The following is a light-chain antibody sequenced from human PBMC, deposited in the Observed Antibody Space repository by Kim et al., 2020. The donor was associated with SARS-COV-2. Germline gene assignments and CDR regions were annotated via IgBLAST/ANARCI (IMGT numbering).Light chain of an antibody. CDR3: QTGDTGIRV. CDR2: VNSDGSH. Sequence: SVKLTCTLASEHTNYAIAWHPQQPEKGPRYLMRVNSDGSHTMGDGVPDRFSGSSSGAERYLTISSLQSDDEADYYWQTGDTGIRVFGGGTQLTVL. CDR1: SEHTNYA. V-gene: IGLV4-69*01. J-gene: IGLJ3*02.